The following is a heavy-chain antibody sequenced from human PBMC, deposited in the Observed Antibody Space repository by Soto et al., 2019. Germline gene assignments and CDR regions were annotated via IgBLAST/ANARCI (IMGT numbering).Heavy chain of an antibody. CDR2: IYYSGST. D-gene: IGHD5-18*01. CDR1: GYSISSSNW. J-gene: IGHJ2*01. CDR3: ARTEYSYGYWYFDL. V-gene: IGHV4-28*01. Sequence: QVQLQESGPGLVKPSDTLSLTCAVSGYSISSSNWWGWIRQPPGKGLEWIGYIYYSGSTYYNPSLKSRVTPSVDTSKNPFSLTLSSVTAVDTAVYYCARTEYSYGYWYFDLWGRGTLVTVSS.